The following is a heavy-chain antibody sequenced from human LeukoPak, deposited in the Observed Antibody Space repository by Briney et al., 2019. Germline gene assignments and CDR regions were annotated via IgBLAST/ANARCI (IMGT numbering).Heavy chain of an antibody. CDR3: ARVGYVDIVAQELSYFDY. V-gene: IGHV4-34*01. J-gene: IGHJ4*02. Sequence: SETLSLTCAVYGGSFSGYYWTWIRQPPGKGLEWIGEINHSGSTNYNSSLKSRVTISVDTSKNQFPLNLSSVTAADTAVYYCARVGYVDIVAQELSYFDYWGQGTLVTVSS. CDR1: GGSFSGYY. D-gene: IGHD5-12*01. CDR2: INHSGST.